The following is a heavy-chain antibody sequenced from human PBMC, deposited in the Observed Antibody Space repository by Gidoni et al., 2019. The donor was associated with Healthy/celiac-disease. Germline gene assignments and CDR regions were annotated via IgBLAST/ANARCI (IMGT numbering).Heavy chain of an antibody. CDR3: AKYYDILTGPSYYYYYMDV. Sequence: EVQLLESGGGLVQPGGSLRLSCAASGFTFSSYAMSWVRQAPGKGLEWVSAISGSGGSTYSADSVKGRFTISRDNSKNTLYLQMNSLRAEDTAVYYCAKYYDILTGPSYYYYYMDVWGKGTTVTVSS. CDR2: ISGSGGST. CDR1: GFTFSSYA. V-gene: IGHV3-23*01. J-gene: IGHJ6*03. D-gene: IGHD3-9*01.